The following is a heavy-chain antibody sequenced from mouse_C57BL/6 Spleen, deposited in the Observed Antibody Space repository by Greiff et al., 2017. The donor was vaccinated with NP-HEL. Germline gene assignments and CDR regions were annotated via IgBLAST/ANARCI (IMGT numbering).Heavy chain of an antibody. Sequence: VQLQQSGAELVRPGSSVKLSCKASGYTFTSYWMHWVKQRPIQGLEWIGNIDPSDSETHYNQKFKDKATLTVDKSSSTAYMQLSSLTSEDSAVYYCAREDYGNNGAMDYWGQGTSVTVSS. CDR3: AREDYGNNGAMDY. V-gene: IGHV1-52*01. CDR2: IDPSDSET. D-gene: IGHD2-1*01. J-gene: IGHJ4*01. CDR1: GYTFTSYW.